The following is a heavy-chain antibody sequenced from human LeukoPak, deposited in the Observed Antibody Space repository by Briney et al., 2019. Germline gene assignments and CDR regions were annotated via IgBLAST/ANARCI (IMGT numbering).Heavy chain of an antibody. J-gene: IGHJ3*02. CDR2: ISSSSSTI. CDR3: AKVISLWHDAFDI. CDR1: GFTFSSYS. D-gene: IGHD3-10*01. Sequence: GGSLRLSCAASGFTFSSYSMNWVRQAPGKGLEWVSYISSSSSTIYYADSVKGRFTISRDNSKNTLYLQMNSLRAEDTAVYYCAKVISLWHDAFDIWGQGTMVTVSS. V-gene: IGHV3-48*01.